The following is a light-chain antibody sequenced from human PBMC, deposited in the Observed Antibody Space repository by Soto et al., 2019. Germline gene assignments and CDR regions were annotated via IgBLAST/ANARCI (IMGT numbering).Light chain of an antibody. Sequence: AIQLTQSPSSLSASVGDRVTITCRASQDIRGALAWYQQKPGKAPKFLIFDVSTLQSGVPSRFSGSGSGTDFTLTISSLLPEDFGTYYCQQFNTYPITFGQGTRLEIK. CDR3: QQFNTYPIT. V-gene: IGKV1-13*02. CDR1: QDIRGA. J-gene: IGKJ5*01. CDR2: DVS.